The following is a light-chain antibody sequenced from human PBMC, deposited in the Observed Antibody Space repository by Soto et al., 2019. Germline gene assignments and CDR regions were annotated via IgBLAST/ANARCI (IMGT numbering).Light chain of an antibody. CDR1: SSDVGGYNY. V-gene: IGLV2-14*01. CDR2: DVS. CDR3: SSYTSSGTPVV. J-gene: IGLJ2*01. Sequence: QSALTQPASVSGSPGQSSTISCTGTSSDVGGYNYVSWYQQHPGKAPKLMIYDVSNRPSGVSNRFSGAKSGNTASLTISGLQAEDEAGYYCSSYTSSGTPVVFGRGTKLTVL.